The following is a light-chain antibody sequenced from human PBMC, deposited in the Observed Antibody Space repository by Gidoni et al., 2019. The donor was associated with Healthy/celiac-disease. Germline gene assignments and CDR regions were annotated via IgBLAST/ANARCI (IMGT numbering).Light chain of an antibody. CDR1: QSVSSY. CDR3: QQRSNWWT. J-gene: IGKJ1*01. CDR2: DAS. Sequence: EIVLTQSPATLSFSPGERATLSCRASQSVSSYLAWYQQKPDQAPRLLIYDASNRATGIPARFSGSGSGTDFTLTISSLAPEDFAVYYCQQRSNWWTFGQGTKVEIK. V-gene: IGKV3-11*01.